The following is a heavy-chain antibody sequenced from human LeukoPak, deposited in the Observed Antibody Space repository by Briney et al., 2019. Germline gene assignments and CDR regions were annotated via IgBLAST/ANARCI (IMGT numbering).Heavy chain of an antibody. CDR1: GYSISSGYY. CDR2: IYHSGST. D-gene: IGHD6-6*01. CDR3: ARDLEYSSSSSSAAFDY. J-gene: IGHJ4*02. V-gene: IGHV4-38-2*01. Sequence: PSETLSLTCAVSGYSISSGYYWGWIRQPPGKGLEWTGSIYHSGSTYYNPSLKSRVTISVDTSKNQFSLKLSSVTAADTAVYYCARDLEYSSSSSSAAFDYWGQGTLVTVS.